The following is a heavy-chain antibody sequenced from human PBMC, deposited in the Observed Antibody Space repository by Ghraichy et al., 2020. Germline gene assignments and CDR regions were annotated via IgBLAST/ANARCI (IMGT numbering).Heavy chain of an antibody. D-gene: IGHD3-3*01. CDR2: VKQDGSEK. Sequence: GGSLRLSCAASGFTFSNYWMSWVRQAPGKGLEWVANVKQDGSEKHYVDSVKGRFTISRDNAKISLYLQMNSLRAEDTAVYYCARDSENDFWSGYAYYYYYGMDVWGQGTTVTVSS. CDR3: ARDSENDFWSGYAYYYYYGMDV. V-gene: IGHV3-7*01. J-gene: IGHJ6*02. CDR1: GFTFSNYW.